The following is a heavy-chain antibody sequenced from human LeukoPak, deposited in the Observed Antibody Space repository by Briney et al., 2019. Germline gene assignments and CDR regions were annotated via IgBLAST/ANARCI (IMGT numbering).Heavy chain of an antibody. CDR1: GYSFTSYW. D-gene: IGHD5-12*01. CDR3: ARGQDYGGYMAPFDY. J-gene: IGHJ4*02. V-gene: IGHV5-51*01. Sequence: GESLKISCKGSGYSFTSYWIGWVRQMPGKGLEWMGIIYPGDSDTRDSPSFQGQVTISADESISTAHLQWSSLKASDTAMYYCARGQDYGGYMAPFDYWGQGTLVTVSS. CDR2: IYPGDSDT.